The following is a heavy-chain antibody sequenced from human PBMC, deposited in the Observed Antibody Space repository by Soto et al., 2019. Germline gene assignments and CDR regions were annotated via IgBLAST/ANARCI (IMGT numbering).Heavy chain of an antibody. J-gene: IGHJ3*02. D-gene: IGHD1-26*01. CDR2: MNQDGSEK. V-gene: IGHV3-7*01. Sequence: PGGSLRLSCAASGFIFSDYSMSWVRQSPGKGLEGVANMNQDGSEKNYVDSVKGRFTISRDNAKNSLYLQMNSLRAEDTALYYCARDRGYSTFDIWGQGTMVTVSS. CDR3: ARDRGYSTFDI. CDR1: GFIFSDYS.